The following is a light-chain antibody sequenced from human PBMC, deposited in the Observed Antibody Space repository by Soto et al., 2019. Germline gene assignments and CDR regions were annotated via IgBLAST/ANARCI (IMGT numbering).Light chain of an antibody. CDR2: AVS. CDR1: QGIRND. Sequence: AIQMTQSPSSLSASVGDTVTITCRASQGIRNDLGWYQQKPGKAPKLLIYAVSSLQSGVPSRFSSSGSGTDFTLNISSLQPEDFATYYRLQDHNGPLTFGGGTKVEIK. J-gene: IGKJ4*01. CDR3: LQDHNGPLT. V-gene: IGKV1-6*01.